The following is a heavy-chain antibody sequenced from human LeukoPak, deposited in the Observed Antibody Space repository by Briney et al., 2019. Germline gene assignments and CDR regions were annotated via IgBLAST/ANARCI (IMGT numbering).Heavy chain of an antibody. J-gene: IGHJ4*02. CDR1: GGSISSYY. CDR2: ISYSGST. D-gene: IGHD6-13*01. CDR3: ARVIAAAEPTFDY. Sequence: SETLSLTCTVSGGSISSYYWGWIRQPPGKGLEWIGYISYSGSTNYNPSLKSRVIISVDTSKNQFSLKLSSVTAADTAVYYCARVIAAAEPTFDYWGQGTLVTASS. V-gene: IGHV4-59*01.